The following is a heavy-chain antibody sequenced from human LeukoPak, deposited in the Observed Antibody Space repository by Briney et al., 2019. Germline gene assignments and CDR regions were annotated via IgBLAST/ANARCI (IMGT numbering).Heavy chain of an antibody. CDR3: ARAGLRFHSRGVYFQH. V-gene: IGHV4-34*01. D-gene: IGHD3-3*01. J-gene: IGHJ1*01. CDR1: GGSFSGYY. CDR2: INHSGST. Sequence: PSETLSLTCAVYGGSFSGYYWSWIRQPPGKGLEWIGEINHSGSTNYNPSLKSRVTISVDTSKNQFSLKLSSVTAADTAVYYCARAGLRFHSRGVYFQHWGQGTLVTVSS.